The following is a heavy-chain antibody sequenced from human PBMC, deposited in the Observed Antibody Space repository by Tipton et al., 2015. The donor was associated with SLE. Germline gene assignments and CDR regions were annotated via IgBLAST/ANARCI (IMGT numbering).Heavy chain of an antibody. J-gene: IGHJ4*01. V-gene: IGHV4-39*07. CDR1: GGSISSSNYY. D-gene: IGHD2-8*01. Sequence: TLSLTCTVSGGSISSSNYYWGWIRKPPGKGLEWIGSIYYSGSTYYNPSLKSRVSISVDTSKNQFFLNLHSVTAADTAVYYCARGVASVLIRNCYFDYWGQGSLVTVSS. CDR2: IYYSGST. CDR3: ARGVASVLIRNCYFDY.